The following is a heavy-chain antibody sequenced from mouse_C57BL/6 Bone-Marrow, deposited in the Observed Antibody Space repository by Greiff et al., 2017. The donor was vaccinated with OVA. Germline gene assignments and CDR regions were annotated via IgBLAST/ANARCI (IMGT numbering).Heavy chain of an antibody. CDR2: IHPGSGST. J-gene: IGHJ2*01. CDR1: GYTFTSYW. D-gene: IGHD2-4*01. Sequence: QVQLQQSGAELVKPGASVKMSCKASGYTFTSYWITWVKQRPGQGLEWIGDIHPGSGSTNYNEKFKSKATLTVDTSSSTAYMQLSSLTSEDSAVYYCARNPGGLRRYWGQGTTLTVSS. V-gene: IGHV1-55*01. CDR3: ARNPGGLRRY.